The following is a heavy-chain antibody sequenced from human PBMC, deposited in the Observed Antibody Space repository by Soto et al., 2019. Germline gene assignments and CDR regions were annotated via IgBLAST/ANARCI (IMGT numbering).Heavy chain of an antibody. J-gene: IGHJ4*02. CDR2: ISADNGNT. V-gene: IGHV1-18*01. CDR3: AGVPSSPSGDTSGWGY. CDR1: GYTFSRNG. Sequence: QVQLVQSGAEVKNPGASVKVSCKTSGYTFSRNGITWVRQAPGQGLEWMGWISADNGNTHYAQKCRGRLTMTTDTSTTTDYRGLTSLRSDDTAVYSCAGVPSSPSGDTSGWGYGGQGTLVTVSS. D-gene: IGHD6-19*01.